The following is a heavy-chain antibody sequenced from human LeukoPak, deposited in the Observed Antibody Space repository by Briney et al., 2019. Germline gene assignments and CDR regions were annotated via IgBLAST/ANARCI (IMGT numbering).Heavy chain of an antibody. D-gene: IGHD3-22*01. CDR1: GGSISSGYY. CDR3: ARIYDSGGIRGDYFDY. J-gene: IGHJ4*02. CDR2: IYHSGST. Sequence: PSETLSLTCIVSGGSISSGYYWGWIRQPPGKGLEWIGSIYHSGSTYYNPSLKSRVTISVDTSKNQFSLKLSSVTAADTAVYYCARIYDSGGIRGDYFDYWGQGTLVTVSS. V-gene: IGHV4-38-2*02.